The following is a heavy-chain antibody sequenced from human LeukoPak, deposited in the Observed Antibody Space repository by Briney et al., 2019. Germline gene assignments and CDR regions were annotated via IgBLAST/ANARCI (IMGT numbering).Heavy chain of an antibody. CDR3: AKESGGRYYDFWSGYYKDFDY. CDR1: GFTFSSYA. D-gene: IGHD3-3*01. CDR2: ISGSGGST. V-gene: IGHV3-23*01. Sequence: GGSLRLSCAASGFTFSSYAMSWVRQAPGKGLEWVSAISGSGGSTYYADSVKGRFTISRDNSKNTLYLQMNSLRAEDTAVYYCAKESGGRYYDFWSGYYKDFDYWGQGTLVTVSS. J-gene: IGHJ4*02.